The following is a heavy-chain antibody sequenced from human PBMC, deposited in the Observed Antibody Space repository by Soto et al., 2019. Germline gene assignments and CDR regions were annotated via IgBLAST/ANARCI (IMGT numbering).Heavy chain of an antibody. V-gene: IGHV1-69*02. CDR2: IFPLTDIP. J-gene: IGHJ4*02. CDR3: ARGPLVVLNYFES. Sequence: QVQLVQSGTEVKKPGSSVKVSCKASGGTFRNYPINWVRQAPGQGLEWMGSIFPLTDIPDYAQNFQARLTVIADKSTSTAYMELSSLTSDDTAMYFCARGPLVVLNYFESWGQGTIVTVSS. CDR1: GGTFRNYP.